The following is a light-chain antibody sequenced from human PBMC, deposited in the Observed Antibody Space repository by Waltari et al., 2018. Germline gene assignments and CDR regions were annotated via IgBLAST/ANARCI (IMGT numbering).Light chain of an antibody. CDR1: SHDVGRYNF. Sequence: QSALTPPASVSGSPGQSIPLSSPGSSHDVGRYNFAPWYQQHPGKVPKLLIFDVTDRPSGVSDRFSGSKSSNTASLTISGLQPEDEADYYCSSHTTSSTLVFGGGTRVTVL. CDR2: DVT. CDR3: SSHTTSSTLV. V-gene: IGLV2-14*03. J-gene: IGLJ2*01.